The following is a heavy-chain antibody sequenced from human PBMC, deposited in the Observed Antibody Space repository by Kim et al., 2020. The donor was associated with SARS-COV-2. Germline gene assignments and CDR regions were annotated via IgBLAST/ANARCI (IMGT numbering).Heavy chain of an antibody. V-gene: IGHV4-34*01. CDR3: ARAMIVVVITNSAFDI. Sequence: SLKSRVTISVDTSKNQFSLKLSSVTAADTAVYYCARAMIVVVITNSAFDIWGQGTMVTVSS. D-gene: IGHD3-22*01. J-gene: IGHJ3*02.